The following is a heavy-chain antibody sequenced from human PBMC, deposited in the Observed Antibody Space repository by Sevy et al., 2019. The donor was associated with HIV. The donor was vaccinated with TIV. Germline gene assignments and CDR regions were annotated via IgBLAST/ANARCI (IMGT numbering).Heavy chain of an antibody. CDR3: ARVNFYDSSGPVEYFDY. Sequence: ASVKVSCKASGYTFPSYDVNWVRQATGQGLEWMGWMNPNSGNTGYAQKFQGRVTITRNTSISTAYMELSSLRSEDTAVYYCARVNFYDSSGPVEYFDYWGQGTLVTVSS. D-gene: IGHD3-22*01. CDR1: GYTFPSYD. J-gene: IGHJ4*02. CDR2: MNPNSGNT. V-gene: IGHV1-8*03.